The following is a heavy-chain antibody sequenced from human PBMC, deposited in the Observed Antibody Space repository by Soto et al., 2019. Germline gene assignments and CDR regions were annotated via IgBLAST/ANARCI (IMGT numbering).Heavy chain of an antibody. D-gene: IGHD5-18*01. J-gene: IGHJ6*02. Sequence: GGSLRLSCAAPGFSFGGYAMSWVPQAPGKGLEWVSGISGSGGTTFYADSVKGRFTISRDNSESTLYLQMNSLRAEDTAVYYCAKGARGYSPATMDVWGQGTTVTVSS. V-gene: IGHV3-23*01. CDR3: AKGARGYSPATMDV. CDR2: ISGSGGTT. CDR1: GFSFGGYA.